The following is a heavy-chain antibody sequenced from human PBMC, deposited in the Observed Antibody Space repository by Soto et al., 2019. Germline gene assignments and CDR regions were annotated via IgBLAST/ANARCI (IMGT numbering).Heavy chain of an antibody. CDR3: ATAPVSPYSGYGPQRWAFDI. CDR2: IRFDGSNI. D-gene: IGHD5-12*01. V-gene: IGHV3-30*02. CDR1: ESIFRGYG. Sequence: GGSLRLSCAAPESIFRGYGMHLDRQAPGKGLEWVAIIRFDGSNINYADAVMGRVTMTEDTSTDTAYMELSSLRSEDTAVYYCATAPVSPYSGYGPQRWAFDIWGQGTMVTVSS. J-gene: IGHJ3*02.